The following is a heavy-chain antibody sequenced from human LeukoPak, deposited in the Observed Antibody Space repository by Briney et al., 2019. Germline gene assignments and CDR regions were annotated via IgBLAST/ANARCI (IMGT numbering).Heavy chain of an antibody. D-gene: IGHD3-10*01. V-gene: IGHV3-30*04. CDR2: ISYDESNK. Sequence: GGSLRLSCAASGFTFSSYAMHWVRQAPGKGLEWVAVISYDESNKYYADSVKGRFTISRDNSKNTLYLQMNSLRAEDTAVYYCARDIVAGSGSYYLLFEYWGQGTLVTVSS. J-gene: IGHJ4*02. CDR3: ARDIVAGSGSYYLLFEY. CDR1: GFTFSSYA.